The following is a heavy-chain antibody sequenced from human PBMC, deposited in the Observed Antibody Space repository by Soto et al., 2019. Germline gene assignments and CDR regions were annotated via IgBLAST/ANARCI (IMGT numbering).Heavy chain of an antibody. CDR2: IIPICGTA. Sequence: GASVKVSCKASGGTFRSYAIRWVRQAPGQGLEWMGGIIPICGTANYAQKFQGIVTITADESTSTSYMELSSLRSEDTAVYYCAREVGYGDYVFDYWGQGTLVTVSS. CDR1: GGTFRSYA. D-gene: IGHD4-17*01. J-gene: IGHJ4*02. CDR3: AREVGYGDYVFDY. V-gene: IGHV1-69*13.